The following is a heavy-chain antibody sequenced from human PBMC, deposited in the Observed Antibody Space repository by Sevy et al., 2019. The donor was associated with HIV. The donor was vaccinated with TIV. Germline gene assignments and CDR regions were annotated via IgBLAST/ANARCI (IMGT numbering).Heavy chain of an antibody. CDR2: VYYSGST. CDR1: GGSISSKNYY. Sequence: SETLSLTCTVSGGSISSKNYYWCWLRQPPGKGLEWIGSVYYSGSTYYNPSLKRRVTTSVQTSKNQFSLTLSSVTAADTAVYYCARSPPWGNTWLYYFDNWGQGTLVTVSS. CDR3: ARSPPWGNTWLYYFDN. J-gene: IGHJ4*02. D-gene: IGHD6-13*01. V-gene: IGHV4-39*01.